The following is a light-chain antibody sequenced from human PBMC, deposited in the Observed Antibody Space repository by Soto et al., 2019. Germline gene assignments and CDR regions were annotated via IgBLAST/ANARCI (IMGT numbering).Light chain of an antibody. CDR1: QSVSSSY. CDR2: GAS. J-gene: IGKJ1*01. V-gene: IGKV3D-7*01. Sequence: EIVMAQSPATLSLPPGERATLSCRASQSVSSSYLSWYQQKPGQTPRLLIYGASIRATGIPARFSGSGSGTAFTLTISSLQPEDFAVYFCQQDYNLPWTFGQGTKVDIK. CDR3: QQDYNLPWT.